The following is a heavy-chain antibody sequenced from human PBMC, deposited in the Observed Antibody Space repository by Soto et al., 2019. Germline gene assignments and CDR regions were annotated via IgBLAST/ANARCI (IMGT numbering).Heavy chain of an antibody. CDR1: GGSIRSGGYS. CDR3: ARLLWDGFVM. D-gene: IGHD3-16*01. Sequence: SETRSLTCAVSGGSIRSGGYSWSWIRQPPGKCLEWIWYIYHSGSTYYNPSLKSRVTISVDRSKHQFSLKLSSVTAADTAVYYSARLLWDGFVMWGQGTMDTVS. CDR2: IYHSGST. V-gene: IGHV4-30-2*01. J-gene: IGHJ3*02.